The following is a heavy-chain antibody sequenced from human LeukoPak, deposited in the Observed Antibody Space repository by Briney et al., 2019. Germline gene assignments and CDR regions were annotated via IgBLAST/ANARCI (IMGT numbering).Heavy chain of an antibody. V-gene: IGHV3-7*01. CDR3: ARDGSYQRVYSGYYYTYFDY. J-gene: IGHJ4*02. Sequence: GGSLRLSCAASGFTFSSYWMSWVRQAPGKGLEWVANITQDGSEKYYVDSVKGRFTISRDNAKNSLYLQMNSLRAEDTAVYYCARDGSYQRVYSGYYYTYFDYWGQGTLVTVSS. CDR1: GFTFSSYW. CDR2: ITQDGSEK. D-gene: IGHD3-22*01.